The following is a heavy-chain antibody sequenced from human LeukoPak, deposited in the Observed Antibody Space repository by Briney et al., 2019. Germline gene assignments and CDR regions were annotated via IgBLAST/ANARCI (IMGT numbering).Heavy chain of an antibody. V-gene: IGHV3-7*01. CDR3: AHVAYNWNPGSA. Sequence: QTGGSLRLSCAAAGFTFSSYGMHWVRQVPGKGLEWVASISQDGSAKTYLDSVKGRFTISRDNAKNSLYLQMNSLRGDDTAVYYCAHVAYNWNPGSAWGQGTLVTVSS. CDR2: ISQDGSAK. D-gene: IGHD1-20*01. CDR1: GFTFSSYG. J-gene: IGHJ5*02.